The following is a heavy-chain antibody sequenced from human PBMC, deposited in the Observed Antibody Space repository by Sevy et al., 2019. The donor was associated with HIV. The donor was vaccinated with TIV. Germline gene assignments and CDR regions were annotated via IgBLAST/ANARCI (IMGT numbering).Heavy chain of an antibody. D-gene: IGHD3-22*01. V-gene: IGHV1-18*01. CDR1: GYTFTSYG. CDR2: ISAYNGNT. Sequence: ASVKVSCEASGYTFTSYGIIWVRQAPGQGLEWMGWISAYNGNTNYAQRLQGRVTMTTDTSTSTAYMELTSLSSDETAVHYCARGPRKYYDSRGYYYPPSYWGQGTLVTVSS. J-gene: IGHJ4*02. CDR3: ARGPRKYYDSRGYYYPPSY.